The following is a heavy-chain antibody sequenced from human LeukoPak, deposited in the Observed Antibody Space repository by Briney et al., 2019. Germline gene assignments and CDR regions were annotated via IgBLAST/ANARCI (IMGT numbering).Heavy chain of an antibody. Sequence: PGGSLRLSCAASGFTFDDYAMHWVRQAPGKGLEWVSAISGSGGSTYYADSVKGRFTISRDNSKNTLYLQMNSLRAEDTAVYYCAKRGIAAAGTWSELVDFDYWGQGTLVTVSS. V-gene: IGHV3-23*01. D-gene: IGHD6-13*01. J-gene: IGHJ4*02. CDR3: AKRGIAAAGTWSELVDFDY. CDR1: GFTFDDYA. CDR2: ISGSGGST.